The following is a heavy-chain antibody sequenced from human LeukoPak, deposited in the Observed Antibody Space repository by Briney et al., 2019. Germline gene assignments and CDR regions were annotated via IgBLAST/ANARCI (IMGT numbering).Heavy chain of an antibody. Sequence: GGSLRLSCAASGFTFSSYGMHWVRQAPGKGLEWVAVISYDGSNKYYADSVKGRFTIFRDNSKNTLYLQMNSLRTEDTAVYYCARGASTAAKYGMDVWGRGTAVTVSS. CDR1: GFTFSSYG. CDR2: ISYDGSNK. D-gene: IGHD2-21*02. J-gene: IGHJ6*02. V-gene: IGHV3-30*03. CDR3: ARGASTAAKYGMDV.